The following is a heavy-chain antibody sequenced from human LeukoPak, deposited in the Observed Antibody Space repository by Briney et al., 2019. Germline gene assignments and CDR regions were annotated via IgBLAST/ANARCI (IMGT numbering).Heavy chain of an antibody. CDR3: AKGSGYSYGTIVDY. V-gene: IGHV3-9*01. CDR2: ISWNSGSI. CDR1: GFTFDDYA. Sequence: PGRSLRLSCAASGFTFDDYAMHWVRQAPGKGLEWVSGISWNSGSIGYADSVKDRFTISRDNAKNSLYLQMNSLRAEDTALYYCAKGSGYSYGTIVDYWGQGTLVTVSS. J-gene: IGHJ4*02. D-gene: IGHD5-18*01.